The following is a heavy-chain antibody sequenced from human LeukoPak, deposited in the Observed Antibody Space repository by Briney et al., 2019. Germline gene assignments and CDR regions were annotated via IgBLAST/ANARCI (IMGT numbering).Heavy chain of an antibody. V-gene: IGHV4-38-2*02. CDR3: ARERNNEGLRITMVRGVMD. D-gene: IGHD3-10*01. J-gene: IGHJ4*02. CDR2: ISHTGSS. Sequence: SETLSLTCTVSGYSISNGHYWGWIRQPPGKGLEWIGSISHTGSSYYNPSLKSRVTISVDTSKNQFSLKLSSVTAADTAVYYCARERNNEGLRITMVRGVMDWGQGTLVTVSS. CDR1: GYSISNGHY.